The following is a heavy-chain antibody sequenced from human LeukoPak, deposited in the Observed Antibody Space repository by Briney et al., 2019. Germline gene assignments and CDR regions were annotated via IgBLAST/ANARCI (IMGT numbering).Heavy chain of an antibody. Sequence: SVKVSCKASGGTFSSYAISWVRQAPGQGLEWMGGIIPIFGTANYAQKFQGRVTITTDESTSTAYMELSSLRSEDTAVYYCARDVAPAAFHAFDIWGQGTMVTVSS. J-gene: IGHJ3*02. CDR1: GGTFSSYA. V-gene: IGHV1-69*05. CDR3: ARDVAPAAFHAFDI. D-gene: IGHD2-2*01. CDR2: IIPIFGTA.